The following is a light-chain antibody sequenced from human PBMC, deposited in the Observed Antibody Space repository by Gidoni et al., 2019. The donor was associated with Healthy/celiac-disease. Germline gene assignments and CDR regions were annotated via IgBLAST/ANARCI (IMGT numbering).Light chain of an antibody. V-gene: IGLV1-44*01. J-gene: IGLJ2*01. CDR2: SNN. Sequence: QSVLTPPPSASWTPGPRVTISCSGSSSNIGSNTVNWYQQLPGTAPKLLIYSNNQRPSGVPDRFSGSKSGTSASLAISGLQSEDEADYYCAAWDDSLNGLVFGGGTKLTVL. CDR3: AAWDDSLNGLV. CDR1: SSNIGSNT.